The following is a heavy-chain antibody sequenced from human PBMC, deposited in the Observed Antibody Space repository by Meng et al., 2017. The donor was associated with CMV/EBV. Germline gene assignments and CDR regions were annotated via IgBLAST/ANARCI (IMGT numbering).Heavy chain of an antibody. V-gene: IGHV5-51*01. J-gene: IGHJ5*02. D-gene: IGHD5-12*01. CDR2: IYPGDSDT. CDR3: ARGGEVATIHYFDP. CDR1: GYSFTSYW. Sequence: GGSLRLSCKGSGYSFTSYWIGWVRQMPGKSLEWMGIIYPGDSDTRYSPSFQGQVTISADKSISTAYLQWSSLKASDTAMYYCARGGEVATIHYFDPWGQGTLVTVSS.